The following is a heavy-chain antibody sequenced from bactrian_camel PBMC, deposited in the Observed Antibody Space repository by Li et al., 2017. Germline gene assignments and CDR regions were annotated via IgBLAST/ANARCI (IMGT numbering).Heavy chain of an antibody. V-gene: IGHV3S54*01. CDR3: AIGVQHNGF. D-gene: IGHD2*01. Sequence: VQLVESGGGSVQAGGSLTLSCIIPGDISSYNCLGWFRQVPGQARESVASVYLGSDGGDETTYADSIKGRFTISRDNAKNTLYLQLNSLKIEDTAMYYCAIGVQHNGFLGQGTQVTVS. J-gene: IGHJ6*01. CDR2: VYLGSDGG. CDR1: GDISSYNC.